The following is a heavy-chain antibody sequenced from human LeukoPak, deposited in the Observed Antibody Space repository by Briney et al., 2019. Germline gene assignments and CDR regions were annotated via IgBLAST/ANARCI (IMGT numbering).Heavy chain of an antibody. J-gene: IGHJ4*02. CDR1: GFSFSSYD. V-gene: IGHV3-21*01. CDR3: AREVIGGNCA. D-gene: IGHD4-23*01. CDR2: ISSSSSYI. Sequence: GGSLRLSCAASGFSFSSYDMKWVRQAPGKGLEWVSSISSSSSYIYYADSVKGRFIISRDNAKNSLYLQMDSLRAEDTAVYYCAREVIGGNCAWGQGTLVTVSS.